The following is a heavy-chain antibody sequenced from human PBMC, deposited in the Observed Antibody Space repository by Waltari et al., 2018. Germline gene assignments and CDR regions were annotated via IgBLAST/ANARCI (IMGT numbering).Heavy chain of an antibody. CDR3: ARDKSGLGY. CDR2: ISSDSSIM. J-gene: IGHJ4*02. Sequence: EVQLVESGGGPVQPGGSLSLSCAASGFPFSTYNMNWVRQAPGKGLEWVSYISSDSSIMYYADSVKGRFTISRDNAKNSLYLHMNSLRAEDTAVYYCARDKSGLGYWGQGTLVTVSS. D-gene: IGHD3-10*01. V-gene: IGHV3-48*01. CDR1: GFPFSTYN.